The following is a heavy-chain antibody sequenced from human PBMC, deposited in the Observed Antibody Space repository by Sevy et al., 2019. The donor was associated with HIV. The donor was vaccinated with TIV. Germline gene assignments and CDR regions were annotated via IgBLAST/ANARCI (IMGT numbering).Heavy chain of an antibody. Sequence: ASVKVSCKVSGYTLTELSMHWVRQAPGKGLEWMGGFDPEDGETIYAQKFQGRVTMTEDTSTDTAYMELSSLRSEDTAVYYCATDQPAGAVTKGVWFDPWGQGTLVTVSS. CDR2: FDPEDGET. D-gene: IGHD4-4*01. CDR1: GYTLTELS. J-gene: IGHJ5*02. V-gene: IGHV1-24*01. CDR3: ATDQPAGAVTKGVWFDP.